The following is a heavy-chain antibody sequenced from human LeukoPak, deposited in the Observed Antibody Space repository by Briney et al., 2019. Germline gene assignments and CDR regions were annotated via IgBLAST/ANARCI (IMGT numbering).Heavy chain of an antibody. Sequence: PSETLSLTCAVSGYSISSGFYWAWIRQPPGKGLEWIATIYHNGNRFYNPSLRSRVSISVDTSESVFSLNLSSVAAADTAVYYCARLFGSGSYKPPASTDYWGQGTLVTVSS. CDR2: IYHNGNR. J-gene: IGHJ4*02. CDR1: GYSISSGFY. V-gene: IGHV4-38-2*01. D-gene: IGHD1-26*01. CDR3: ARLFGSGSYKPPASTDY.